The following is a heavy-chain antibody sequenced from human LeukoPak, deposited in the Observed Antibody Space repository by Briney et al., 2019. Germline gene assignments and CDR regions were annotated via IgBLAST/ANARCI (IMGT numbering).Heavy chain of an antibody. CDR2: IYYSGST. Sequence: SETLSLTCTVPGGSISSYYWSWIRQPPGKGLEWIGYIYYSGSTNYNPSLKSRVTISVDTSKNQFSLKLSSVTAADTAVYYCASFDSSGSMSYWGQGTLVTVSS. CDR1: GGSISSYY. V-gene: IGHV4-59*01. D-gene: IGHD3-22*01. J-gene: IGHJ4*02. CDR3: ASFDSSGSMSY.